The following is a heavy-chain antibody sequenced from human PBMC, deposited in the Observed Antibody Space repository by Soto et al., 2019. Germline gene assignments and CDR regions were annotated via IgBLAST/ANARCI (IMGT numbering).Heavy chain of an antibody. Sequence: SETLSLTCAVYGGSFSGYYWSWIRQPPGKGLEWIGEINHSGSTNYNPSLKSRVTISVDTSKNQFSLKLSSVTAADTAVYYCARGGRFGELFIDYWGQGTLVTVSS. V-gene: IGHV4-34*01. CDR3: ARGGRFGELFIDY. J-gene: IGHJ4*02. CDR2: INHSGST. D-gene: IGHD3-10*01. CDR1: GGSFSGYY.